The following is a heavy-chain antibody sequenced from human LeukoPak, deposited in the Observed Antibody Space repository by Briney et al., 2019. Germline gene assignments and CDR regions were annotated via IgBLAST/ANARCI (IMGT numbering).Heavy chain of an antibody. Sequence: PSETLSLTCTVSGGSISSGSYYWSWIRQPAGKGLEWIGRIYTSGSTNYNPSLKSRVTISVDTSKNQFSLKLRSVTAADTAVYYCARDGVYCTNGVCHRRLDYWGQGTLVTVSS. V-gene: IGHV4-61*02. CDR3: ARDGVYCTNGVCHRRLDY. CDR2: IYTSGST. CDR1: GGSISSGSYY. D-gene: IGHD2-8*01. J-gene: IGHJ4*02.